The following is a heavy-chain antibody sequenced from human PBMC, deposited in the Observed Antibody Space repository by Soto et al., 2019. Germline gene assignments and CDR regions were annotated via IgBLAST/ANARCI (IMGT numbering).Heavy chain of an antibody. CDR2: MHRGGTT. J-gene: IGHJ4*02. CDR1: GFSVSATS. Sequence: GGSLRLSCVFSGFSVSATSIVWVRQATGKGLEWVSLMHRGGTTDNADSVKGRFTTSRDKSKNTLYLHMNGLRVEDTAVYYCARVNTTLVDHFDCWGQGTLVTVSS. V-gene: IGHV3-53*01. CDR3: ARVNTTLVDHFDC. D-gene: IGHD5-18*01.